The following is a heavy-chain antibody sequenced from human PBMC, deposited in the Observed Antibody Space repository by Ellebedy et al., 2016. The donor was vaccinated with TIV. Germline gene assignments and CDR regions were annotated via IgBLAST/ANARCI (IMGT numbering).Heavy chain of an antibody. CDR3: ARVMVGVATFDY. Sequence: GESLKISCAASGFTFNSYAMHWVRQAPGKGLEWVAVISYDGSSKYDADSVKGRLTISRDSAKNSLYLQMNSLRAEDTAVYYCARVMVGVATFDYWGQGTLVTVSS. CDR2: ISYDGSSK. J-gene: IGHJ4*02. CDR1: GFTFNSYA. V-gene: IGHV3-30-3*01. D-gene: IGHD2-15*01.